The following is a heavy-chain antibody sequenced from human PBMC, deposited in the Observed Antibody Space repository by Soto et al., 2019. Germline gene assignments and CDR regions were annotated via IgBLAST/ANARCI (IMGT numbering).Heavy chain of an antibody. Sequence: GGSLRLSCAASGFTFSSYAMSWVRQAPGKGLEWVSAISGSGGSTYYADSVKGRFTISRDNPKNTLYLQMNSLRAEDTAVYYCAKVPPFRVRAARPGENAFDIWGQGTMVTVSS. CDR1: GFTFSSYA. J-gene: IGHJ3*02. D-gene: IGHD6-6*01. V-gene: IGHV3-23*01. CDR2: ISGSGGST. CDR3: AKVPPFRVRAARPGENAFDI.